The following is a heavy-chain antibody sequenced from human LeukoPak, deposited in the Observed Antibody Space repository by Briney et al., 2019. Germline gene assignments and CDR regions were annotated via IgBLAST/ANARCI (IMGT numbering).Heavy chain of an antibody. CDR3: ATADCSSTSCHPRIYYYYYYMDV. D-gene: IGHD2-2*01. V-gene: IGHV1-24*01. CDR2: FDPEDGAT. CDR1: GYTLTELS. J-gene: IGHJ6*03. Sequence: ASVKVSCKVSGYTLTELSMHWVRQAPGKGLEWMGGFDPEDGATIYAQKFQGRVTMTEDTSTDTAYMELSSLRSEDTAVYYCATADCSSTSCHPRIYYYYYYMDVWGKGTTVTVSS.